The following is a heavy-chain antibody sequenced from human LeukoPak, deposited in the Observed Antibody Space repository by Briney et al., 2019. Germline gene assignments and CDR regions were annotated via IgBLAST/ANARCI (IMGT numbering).Heavy chain of an antibody. Sequence: GGSLRLSCAASGFTFSSYWMSWVRQAPGKGLEWVANIKQDGSGKYYVDSVKGRFTISRDNAKNSLYLQMNSLRAEDTAVYYCARGVGDYGDYLENWFDPWGQGTLVTVSS. J-gene: IGHJ5*02. CDR3: ARGVGDYGDYLENWFDP. D-gene: IGHD4-17*01. CDR2: IKQDGSGK. CDR1: GFTFSSYW. V-gene: IGHV3-7*01.